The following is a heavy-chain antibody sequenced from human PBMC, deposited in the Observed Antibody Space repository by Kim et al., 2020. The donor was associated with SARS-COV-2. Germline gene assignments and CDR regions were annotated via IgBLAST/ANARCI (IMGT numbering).Heavy chain of an antibody. CDR2: IYPGDSDT. Sequence: GESLKISCKGSGYSFTSYWIGWVRQMPGKGLEWMGIIYPGDSDTRYSPSFQGQVTISADKSISTAYLQWSSLKASDTAMYYCARHAGRYCSGGSCYGPWGQGTLVTVSS. CDR3: ARHAGRYCSGGSCYGP. V-gene: IGHV5-51*01. J-gene: IGHJ5*02. D-gene: IGHD2-15*01. CDR1: GYSFTSYW.